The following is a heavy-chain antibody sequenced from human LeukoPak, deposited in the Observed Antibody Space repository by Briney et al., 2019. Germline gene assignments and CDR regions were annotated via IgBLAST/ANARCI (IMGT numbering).Heavy chain of an antibody. D-gene: IGHD2-2*01. CDR2: MNPNSGNT. Sequence: ASVKVSCKASGDTFTIYDINWVRQATGQGLEWMGWMNPNSGNTGYAQKFQGRVTMTRNTSISTAYMELSSLRSEDTAVYYCARGLGCSSTSCPNYYMDVWGKGTTVTISS. V-gene: IGHV1-8*02. CDR1: GDTFTIYD. J-gene: IGHJ6*03. CDR3: ARGLGCSSTSCPNYYMDV.